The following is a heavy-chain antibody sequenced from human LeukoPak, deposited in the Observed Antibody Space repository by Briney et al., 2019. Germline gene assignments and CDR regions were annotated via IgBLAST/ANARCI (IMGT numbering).Heavy chain of an antibody. CDR2: ISGSGGST. CDR3: AKMGVVAARPGTFDY. V-gene: IGHV3-23*01. CDR1: GFTSTSYA. Sequence: PGGSLRLSCAASGFTSTSYAMSWVRQAPGKGLEWVSAISGSGGSTYHADSVKGRFTISRDNSKNTLYLQMNSLRAEDTAVYYCAKMGVVAARPGTFDYWGQGTLVTVSS. J-gene: IGHJ4*02. D-gene: IGHD6-6*01.